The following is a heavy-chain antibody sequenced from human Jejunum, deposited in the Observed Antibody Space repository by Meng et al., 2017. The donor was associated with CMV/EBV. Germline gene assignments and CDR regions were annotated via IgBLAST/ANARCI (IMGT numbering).Heavy chain of an antibody. Sequence: TSAMHWVRQAPGKWLEWVAVVSYDGTNKYYADSVKGRFIISRDNSKNTVSLHMNSLRAEDTALYYCAKSRIAVAAAAGYYYYGLDVWGQGTTVTVSS. CDR2: VSYDGTNK. V-gene: IGHV3-30-3*02. D-gene: IGHD2-2*01. CDR1: TSA. J-gene: IGHJ6*02. CDR3: AKSRIAVAAAAGYYYYGLDV.